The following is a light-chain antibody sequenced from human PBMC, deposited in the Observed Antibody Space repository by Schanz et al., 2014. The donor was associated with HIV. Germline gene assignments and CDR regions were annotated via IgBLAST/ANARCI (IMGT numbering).Light chain of an antibody. CDR2: DVS. CDR3: SSSTSITTHVV. V-gene: IGLV2-14*03. CDR1: SSDVGDYNY. Sequence: QSVLTQPASVSGAPGQSITISCTGTSSDVGDYNYVSWYQQHPGKVPKLMIYDVSSRPSGVSNRFSGSKSGNTASLTISGLQGEDEADYYCSSSTSITTHVVFGGGTKLTVL. J-gene: IGLJ2*01.